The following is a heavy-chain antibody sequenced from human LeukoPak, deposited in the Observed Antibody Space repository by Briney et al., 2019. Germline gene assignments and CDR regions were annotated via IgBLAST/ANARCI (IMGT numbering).Heavy chain of an antibody. Sequence: VESLRLSCAASGFTFSSYATSWVRQALGKGLEWVSAISGSGGSTYYADSVKGRLTISRDNSKNTLYLQMNSLRAEDTAVYYCAKSTYDSSGYVDYGGQGTLVTVSA. CDR1: GFTFSSYA. CDR2: ISGSGGST. CDR3: AKSTYDSSGYVDY. J-gene: IGHJ4*02. D-gene: IGHD3-22*01. V-gene: IGHV3-23*01.